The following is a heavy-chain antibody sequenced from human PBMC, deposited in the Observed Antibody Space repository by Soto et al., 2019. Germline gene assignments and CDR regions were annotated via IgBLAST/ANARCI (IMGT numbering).Heavy chain of an antibody. CDR3: ARELIAVAGTGTDY. CDR2: INPNSGGT. V-gene: IGHV1-2*04. D-gene: IGHD6-19*01. J-gene: IGHJ4*02. Sequence: QVQLVQSGAEVKKPGASVKVSCKASGYTFTGYYMHWVRQAPGQGLEWMGWINPNSGGTNYAQKFQGWVTMTRDTSISTAYMELSWLRSDDTAVYYCARELIAVAGTGTDYWGQGTLVTVSS. CDR1: GYTFTGYY.